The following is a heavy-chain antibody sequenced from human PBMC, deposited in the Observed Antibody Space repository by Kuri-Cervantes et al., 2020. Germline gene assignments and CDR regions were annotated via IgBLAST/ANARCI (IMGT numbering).Heavy chain of an antibody. V-gene: IGHV1-2*02. CDR3: AREKHGDYVVLDY. J-gene: IGHJ4*02. CDR2: INPNSDGT. CDR1: GYTFTGYY. Sequence: ASVKVSCKASGYTFTGYYMHWVRQAPGQGLEWMGWINPNSDGTNYAQKFQGRVTMTKDTSISTAYMELSSLTSDDTAVYYCAREKHGDYVVLDYWGQGTLVTVSS. D-gene: IGHD4-17*01.